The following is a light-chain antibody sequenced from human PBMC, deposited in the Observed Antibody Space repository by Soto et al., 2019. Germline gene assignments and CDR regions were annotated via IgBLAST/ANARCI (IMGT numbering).Light chain of an antibody. CDR3: LQDYIYPWT. Sequence: DIQMNQSPSTMSASVGARVTITRRASQSISTYLNWYQQKAGLAPKLLIYAASSLQSGVPSRFSGSGSGTEFSLTITSLQPDDFATYYCLQDYIYPWTVGQGTKVDI. CDR1: QSISTY. J-gene: IGKJ1*01. CDR2: AAS. V-gene: IGKV1-39*01.